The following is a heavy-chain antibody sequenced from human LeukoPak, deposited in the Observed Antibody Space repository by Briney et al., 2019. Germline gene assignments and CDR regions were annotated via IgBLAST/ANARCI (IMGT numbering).Heavy chain of an antibody. D-gene: IGHD5-18*01. CDR1: GGSISSYY. J-gene: IGHJ3*02. CDR2: IFYSGST. CDR3: ARLTPMVTVITYHAFDI. Sequence: PSETLSLTCTVSGGSISSYYWSWIRQSPEKGLEFIAYIFYSGSTNYSPSLKSRATISVDTSKNQFSLKLTSVTAADTAVYYCARLTPMVTVITYHAFDIWGQGTMVTVSS. V-gene: IGHV4-59*01.